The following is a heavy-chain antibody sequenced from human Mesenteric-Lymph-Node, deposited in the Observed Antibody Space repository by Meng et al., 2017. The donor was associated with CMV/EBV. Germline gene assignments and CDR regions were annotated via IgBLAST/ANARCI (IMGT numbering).Heavy chain of an antibody. CDR2: ISYDGNSK. CDR3: ARDRALGVQLVWFGEIDAFDV. CDR1: GFTFSSHA. J-gene: IGHJ3*01. V-gene: IGHV3-30-3*01. Sequence: GESLKISCAASGFTFSSHAMHWIRQAPGKGLEWVAVISYDGNSKYSADFVEGRFTISRDNSKNTLYLQMNSLRAEDTAVYYCARDRALGVQLVWFGEIDAFDVWGQGTMVTVSS. D-gene: IGHD3-10*01.